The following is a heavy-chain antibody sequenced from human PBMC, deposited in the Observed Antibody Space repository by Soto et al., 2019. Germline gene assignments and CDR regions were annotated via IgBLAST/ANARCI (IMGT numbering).Heavy chain of an antibody. J-gene: IGHJ6*02. D-gene: IGHD2-15*01. V-gene: IGHV1-46*01. CDR3: ARDHNFGFILYAMDV. CDR1: GYTFTSYS. CDR2: INPSSGRT. Sequence: VSVKVSCKASGYTFTSYSMHWVRQAPGQGLEWMGIINPSSGRTSYAQNFQGRVTMTSDTSTSIVYMEMSSLKSEDTAVYYCARDHNFGFILYAMDVWDQGTTVAVSS.